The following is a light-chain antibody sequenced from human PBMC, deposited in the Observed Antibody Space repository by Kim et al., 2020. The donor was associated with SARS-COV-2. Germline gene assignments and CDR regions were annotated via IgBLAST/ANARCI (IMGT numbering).Light chain of an antibody. J-gene: IGLJ3*02. CDR1: SLRNYF. Sequence: SSELTQDPAVSVALGQTVRLTCQGDSLRNYFASWYQQKPGQAPVLVMYNRNNRPSGIPDRFSGSRSGNTASLTITGAQAEDEADYYCNSRDRNGNHGVFGGGTQLTV. CDR3: NSRDRNGNHGV. V-gene: IGLV3-19*01. CDR2: NRN.